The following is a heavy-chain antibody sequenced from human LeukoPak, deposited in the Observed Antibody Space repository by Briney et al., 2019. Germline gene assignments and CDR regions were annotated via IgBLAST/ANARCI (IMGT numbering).Heavy chain of an antibody. V-gene: IGHV3-48*01. J-gene: IGHJ4*02. Sequence: GGSLRLSCTASGFTFSSYSMNWVHQAPGKGLEWVSYISSSSSAIYYADSVKGRFTISRDNAKNSLYLQMNSLRAEDTAVYYCARAPGDDYFDYWGQGALVTVSS. CDR2: ISSSSSAI. D-gene: IGHD1-14*01. CDR3: ARAPGDDYFDY. CDR1: GFTFSSYS.